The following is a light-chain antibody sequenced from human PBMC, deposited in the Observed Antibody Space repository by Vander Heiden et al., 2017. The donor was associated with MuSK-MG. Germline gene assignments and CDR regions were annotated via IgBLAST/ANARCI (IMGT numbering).Light chain of an antibody. CDR3: QQHNNGHPFMYT. Sequence: IVITQSPASLPVSPGEPATLSRRASQRVDINVAWYQQKPGQAPRLLIFRASTRATGIPDRFSGSGYGTEFTLTISNLQSEDFAVYYCQQHNNGHPFMYTFGQGTKLEIK. V-gene: IGKV3-15*01. J-gene: IGKJ2*01. CDR1: QRVDIN. CDR2: RAS.